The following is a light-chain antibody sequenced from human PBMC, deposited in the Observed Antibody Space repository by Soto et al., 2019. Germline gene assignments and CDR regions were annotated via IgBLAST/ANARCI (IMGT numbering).Light chain of an antibody. CDR2: NDN. Sequence: SYELTQEPSVSAAPGQTARITCAGINIGSKSVHWYQQRPGQAPVLVVYNDNDRPSGIPERFSGSNSGNTATLTISRVEDGDEADYYCQVWDTSSDQVVFGGGTQLTVL. CDR1: NIGSKS. CDR3: QVWDTSSDQVV. J-gene: IGLJ2*01. V-gene: IGLV3-21*02.